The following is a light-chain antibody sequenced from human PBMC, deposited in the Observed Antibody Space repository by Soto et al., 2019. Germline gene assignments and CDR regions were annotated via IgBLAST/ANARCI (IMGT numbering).Light chain of an antibody. CDR2: AAS. CDR1: QDINTY. V-gene: IGKV1-9*01. CDR3: QQRTSYPIT. Sequence: DIQLTQSPSFLSASVGDRVTITCRASQDINTYLAWDQQKPGKAPKLLIFAASTLQYGVASRFSGSGSGTEFTVTITSLQPEDFATYYCQQRTSYPITFGQGTRLEIK. J-gene: IGKJ5*01.